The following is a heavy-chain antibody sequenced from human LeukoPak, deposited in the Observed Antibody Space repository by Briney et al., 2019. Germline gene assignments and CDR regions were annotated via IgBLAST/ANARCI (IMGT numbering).Heavy chain of an antibody. V-gene: IGHV1-69*11. D-gene: IGHD5-18*01. Sequence: ASVKVSCKASGGTFSSYAISWVRQAPGQGLEWMGRIIPMLGTGEYAQKFQGRVTITTDESTSTTYMGLSSLRSEDTAVYYCARGREDTAMVLRAAFDIWGQGTMVTVS. CDR1: GGTFSSYA. CDR2: IIPMLGTG. J-gene: IGHJ3*02. CDR3: ARGREDTAMVLRAAFDI.